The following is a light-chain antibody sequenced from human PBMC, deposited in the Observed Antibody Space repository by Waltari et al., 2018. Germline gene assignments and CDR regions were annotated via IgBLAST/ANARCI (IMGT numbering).Light chain of an antibody. Sequence: SYVLTQPPSVSVAPGQTARITCGGNDIGSKSVHWYQQKPGQAPVLVIFYDSDRPSRFPGRFSGSTSGSAASMSIRCVEAGDEAGYSCQMWTIRTDHHAVFGGDTHLNFL. J-gene: IGLJ7*01. CDR2: YDS. V-gene: IGLV3-21*04. CDR1: DIGSKS. CDR3: QMWTIRTDHHAV.